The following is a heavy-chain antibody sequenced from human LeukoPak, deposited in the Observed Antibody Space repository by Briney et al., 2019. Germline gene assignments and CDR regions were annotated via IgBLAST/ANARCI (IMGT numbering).Heavy chain of an antibody. J-gene: IGHJ4*02. Sequence: GGSLRLSCAASGFTFSSYGMHWVRQAPGKGLEWVAVISYDGSNKYYADSVKGRFTISRDNSKNTLYLQMNSLRAEDTAVYYCASNTGQDTAMVNYWGQGTLVTVSS. V-gene: IGHV3-30*03. CDR2: ISYDGSNK. CDR3: ASNTGQDTAMVNY. CDR1: GFTFSSYG. D-gene: IGHD5-18*01.